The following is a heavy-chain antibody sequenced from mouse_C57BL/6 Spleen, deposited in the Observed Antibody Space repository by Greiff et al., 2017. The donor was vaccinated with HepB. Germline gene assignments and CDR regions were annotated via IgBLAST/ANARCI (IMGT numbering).Heavy chain of an antibody. CDR3: SRSILRNCDY. CDR2: IDPSDSYT. J-gene: IGHJ2*01. D-gene: IGHD1-1*01. V-gene: IGHV1-69*01. Sequence: QVQLQQPGAELVMPGASVKLSCKASGYTFTSYWMHWVKQRPGQGLEWIGEIDPSDSYTNYNQKFKGKSTLTVDKSSSTAYMQLSSLTSEDSAVYDCSRSILRNCDYWGQGTTLTVSS. CDR1: GYTFTSYW.